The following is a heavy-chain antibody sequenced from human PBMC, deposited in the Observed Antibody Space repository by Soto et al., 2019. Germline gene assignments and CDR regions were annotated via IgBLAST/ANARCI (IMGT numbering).Heavy chain of an antibody. CDR3: ASSPKGSEGVHWFDP. J-gene: IGHJ5*02. CDR2: IYYSGST. D-gene: IGHD2-15*01. CDR1: GGSISSYY. V-gene: IGHV4-59*08. Sequence: SETLSLTCTVSGGSISSYYWSWIRQPPGKGLEWIGYIYYSGSTNYNPSLKSRVTISVDTSKNQFSLKLSSVTAADTAVYYCASSPKGSEGVHWFDPWGQGTLVTVSS.